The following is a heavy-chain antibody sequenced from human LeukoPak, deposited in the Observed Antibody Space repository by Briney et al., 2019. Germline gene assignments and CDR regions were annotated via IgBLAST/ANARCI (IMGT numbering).Heavy chain of an antibody. D-gene: IGHD3-22*01. J-gene: IGHJ4*02. CDR2: IYYSGST. V-gene: IGHV4-39*01. CDR1: GGSISSSSYY. Sequence: PSETLSLTCTVSGGSISSSSYYWGWIRQPPGKGLEWIGSIYYSGSTYYNPSLKSRVTISVDTSKNQSSLKLSSVTAADTAVYYCASYDSSGYYYGYWGQGTLVTVSS. CDR3: ASYDSSGYYYGY.